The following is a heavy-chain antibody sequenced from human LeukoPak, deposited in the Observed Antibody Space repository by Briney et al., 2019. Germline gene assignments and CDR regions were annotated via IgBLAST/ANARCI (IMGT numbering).Heavy chain of an antibody. CDR2: IYYSGST. CDR1: GGSISSSSYY. J-gene: IGHJ4*02. V-gene: IGHV4-39*01. D-gene: IGHD5-24*01. CDR3: AGTKMEIDY. Sequence: PSETLSLTCTVSGGSISSSSYYWGWIRQPPGKGLEWIGSIYYSGSTYYNPSLKSRVTISVDTSKNQFSLKLSSVTAADTAVYYCAGTKMEIDYWGQGTLVTVSS.